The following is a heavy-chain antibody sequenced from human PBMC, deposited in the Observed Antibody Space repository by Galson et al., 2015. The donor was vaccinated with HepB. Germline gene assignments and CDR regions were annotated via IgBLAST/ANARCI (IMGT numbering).Heavy chain of an antibody. CDR1: GFTFSDYY. D-gene: IGHD1-26*01. CDR3: ARVGIVGNYFDD. J-gene: IGHJ4*02. Sequence: SLRLSCAASGFTFSDYYMSWIRQAPGKGLEWVSYISSSTSYTNYADSVKGRFTISRDNAKNSLYLQMNSLRAEDTAVYYCARVGIVGNYFDDWGQGTMVTVSS. CDR2: ISSSTSYT. V-gene: IGHV3-11*06.